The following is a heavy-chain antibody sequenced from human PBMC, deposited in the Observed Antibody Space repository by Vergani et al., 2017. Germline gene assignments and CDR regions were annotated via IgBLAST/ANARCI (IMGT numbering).Heavy chain of an antibody. Sequence: EVQLLESGGGLVKPGGSLRLSCEASGITFWKFGMHWVRPGPGKGLEWVSGISWNSGAVDYADSVRGRFTISRDNAKNSLFLEMNSLRFEDTAVYFCTKGSVYYHDSAGHGYDPYTGFDLWGQGTLVTVSS. D-gene: IGHD5-12*01. CDR3: TKGSVYYHDSAGHGYDPYTGFDL. CDR1: GITFWKFG. CDR2: ISWNSGAV. J-gene: IGHJ3*01. V-gene: IGHV3-9*01.